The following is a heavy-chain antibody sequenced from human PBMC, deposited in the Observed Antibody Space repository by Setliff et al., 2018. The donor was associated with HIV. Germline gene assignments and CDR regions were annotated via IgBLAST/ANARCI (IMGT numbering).Heavy chain of an antibody. CDR2: IYSDGSNT. CDR3: AKTSRVREYNSPFDS. V-gene: IGHV3-23*03. D-gene: IGHD3-10*01. CDR1: EFSFSAHA. J-gene: IGHJ4*02. Sequence: GGSLRLSCAASEFSFSAHAMTWVRQAPGKGLEWVSVIYSDGSNTYYADSVKGRFTISRDNSKSTLYLQMNSLRAEDTAIYYCAKTSRVREYNSPFDSWGQGTLVTVSS.